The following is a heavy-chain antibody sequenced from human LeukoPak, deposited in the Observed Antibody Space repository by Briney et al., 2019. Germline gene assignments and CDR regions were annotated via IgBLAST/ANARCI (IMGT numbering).Heavy chain of an antibody. D-gene: IGHD5-24*01. J-gene: IGHJ4*02. CDR3: AKENTRDGYRHFHY. CDR2: IRYDENTK. Sequence: PGGSLRLSCTASGFPFSSYGMQWVRQAPGKGLEWVACIRYDENTKYYAVSVKGRFTVSRDNSGNTLFLQMNSLRAEDTAVYYCAKENTRDGYRHFHYWGQGTLVTVSS. V-gene: IGHV3-30*02. CDR1: GFPFSSYG.